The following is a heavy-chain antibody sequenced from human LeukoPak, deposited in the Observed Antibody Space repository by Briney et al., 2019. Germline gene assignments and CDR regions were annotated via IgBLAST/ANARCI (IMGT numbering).Heavy chain of an antibody. CDR2: IYNSGTT. V-gene: IGHV4-39*01. Sequence: NPSETLSLTCTVSGDSISSTSYYWDWIRQPPGKGLEWIGSIYNSGTTYYNPSLKSRVTISVVTSKNQFSLKVSSVTAADTAVYYCARESSSRPFYFDYWGQGTLVTVSS. CDR3: ARESSSRPFYFDY. CDR1: GDSISSTSYY. J-gene: IGHJ4*02. D-gene: IGHD6-13*01.